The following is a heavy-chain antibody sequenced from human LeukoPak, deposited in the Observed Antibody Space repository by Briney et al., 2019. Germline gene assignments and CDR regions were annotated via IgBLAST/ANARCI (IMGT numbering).Heavy chain of an antibody. CDR2: INHSGST. CDR1: GGSFSGYY. CDR3: ARGKRGYSSSWCDY. Sequence: PSETLSLTCAVYGGSFSGYYWSWIRQPPGKGLEWIGEINHSGSTNYNPPLKSRVTISVDTSKNQFSLKLSSVTAADTAVYYCARGKRGYSSSWCDYWGQGTLVTVSS. V-gene: IGHV4-34*01. D-gene: IGHD6-13*01. J-gene: IGHJ4*02.